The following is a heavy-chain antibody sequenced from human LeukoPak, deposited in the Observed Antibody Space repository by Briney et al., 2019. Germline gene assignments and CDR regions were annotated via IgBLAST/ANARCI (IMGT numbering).Heavy chain of an antibody. CDR1: GGSISSGDYY. D-gene: IGHD2-21*02. CDR3: ARSPIVVVTAEENWFDP. CDR2: IYYSGST. Sequence: SQTLSLTCTVSGGSISSGDYYWSWIRQPPGKGLEWIGYIYYSGSTNYNPSLKSRVTISVDTSKNQFSLKLSSVTAADTAVYYCARSPIVVVTAEENWFDPWGQGTLVTVSS. V-gene: IGHV4-61*08. J-gene: IGHJ5*02.